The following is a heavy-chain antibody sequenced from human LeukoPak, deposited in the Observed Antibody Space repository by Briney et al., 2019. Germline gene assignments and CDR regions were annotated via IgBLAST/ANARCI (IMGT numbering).Heavy chain of an antibody. V-gene: IGHV3-23*01. CDR3: AKIYYDFWSGYNDAFDI. CDR2: ISGSGGST. D-gene: IGHD3-3*01. J-gene: IGHJ3*02. Sequence: PGGSLRLSCAASGFTFSSYAMSWVRQAPGKGLEWVSAISGSGGSTYYADSVKGRFTISRDNSKNTLYLQMNSLRAEDTAVYYCAKIYYDFWSGYNDAFDIWGQGTMVTVSS. CDR1: GFTFSSYA.